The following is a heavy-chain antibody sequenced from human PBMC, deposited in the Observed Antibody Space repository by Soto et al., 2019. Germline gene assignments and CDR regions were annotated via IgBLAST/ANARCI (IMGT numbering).Heavy chain of an antibody. CDR3: AMLGGWSGGSSGMDV. J-gene: IGHJ6*01. CDR2: IRRKANSYTT. V-gene: IGHV3-72*01. Sequence: EVQLVESGGGLVQPGGSLRLSCAASGLIFSDYHMDWVRQAPGKGLEWVGRIRRKANSYTTEYAACVKGRFTISRDDSKNSLYLQMNSLKSEDTAVYYCAMLGGWSGGSSGMDVWGQGPTVTVSS. CDR1: GLIFSDYH. D-gene: IGHD6-19*01.